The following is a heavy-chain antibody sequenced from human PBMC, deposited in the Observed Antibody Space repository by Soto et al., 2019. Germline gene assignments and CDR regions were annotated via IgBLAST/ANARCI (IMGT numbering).Heavy chain of an antibody. V-gene: IGHV4-59*01. CDR1: GGSISSYY. CDR3: AREGKGDRNSFIDY. J-gene: IGHJ4*02. Sequence: QVQLQESGPGLVKPSETLSLTCTVSGGSISSYYWSWIRQPPGKGLEWIGYIYYSGSTNYNPSLKSRVTISVDTSKNQFSLKLSSVTAADTAVYYCAREGKGDRNSFIDYWGQGTLVTVSS. CDR2: IYYSGST. D-gene: IGHD2-21*02.